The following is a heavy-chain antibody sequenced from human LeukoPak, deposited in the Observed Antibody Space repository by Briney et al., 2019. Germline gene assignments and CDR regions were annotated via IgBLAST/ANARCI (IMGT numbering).Heavy chain of an antibody. Sequence: GGSLRLSCVASGFTFGKYWMSWVRQAPGKGLEWVANIKLDGSEKNYVDSVKGRFTISRDNTKNSLYLQMNSLRAEDTAVYYCAKEGTITIFGVVIIPYFDYWGQGTLVTVSS. D-gene: IGHD3-3*01. V-gene: IGHV3-7*03. CDR1: GFTFGKYW. J-gene: IGHJ4*02. CDR3: AKEGTITIFGVVIIPYFDY. CDR2: IKLDGSEK.